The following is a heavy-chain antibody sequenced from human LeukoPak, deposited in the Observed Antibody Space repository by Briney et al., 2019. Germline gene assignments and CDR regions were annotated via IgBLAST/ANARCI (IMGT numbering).Heavy chain of an antibody. J-gene: IGHJ4*02. CDR3: AKHYNWKYAIDS. Sequence: GASVKVSCKASGYTFTNYGISWLRQAPGRGLEWMGWISANNDNTDYSQKFQGRVTMTTDTATSTAYMELRSLGSDDTAVFFCAKHYNWKYAIDSWGQGTLVTVSS. CDR1: GYTFTNYG. CDR2: ISANNDNT. V-gene: IGHV1-18*01. D-gene: IGHD1-20*01.